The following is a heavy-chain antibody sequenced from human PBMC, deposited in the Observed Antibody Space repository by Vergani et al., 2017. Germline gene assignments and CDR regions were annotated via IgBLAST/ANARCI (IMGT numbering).Heavy chain of an antibody. CDR2: IYHTGDT. V-gene: IGHV4-39*07. J-gene: IGHJ5*02. CDR1: NDSVSNTFYY. CDR3: ATGIDLYNWFDP. Sequence: QVQLPESGPGLVKPSETLSLTCTVSNDSVSNTFYYWGWIRQTPGKGLEWIGSIYHTGDTYYNPSLKSRVTISLDTSKNQFSLRLTSVTAADTAVYYCATGIDLYNWFDPWGQGTLVTVSS. D-gene: IGHD1-26*01.